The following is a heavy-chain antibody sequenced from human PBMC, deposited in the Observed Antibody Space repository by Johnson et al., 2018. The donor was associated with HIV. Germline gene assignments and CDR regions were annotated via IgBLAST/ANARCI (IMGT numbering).Heavy chain of an antibody. CDR1: GFTFSSYA. V-gene: IGHV3-30-3*01. D-gene: IGHD5/OR15-5a*01. CDR3: ARDVYAGAHEN. Sequence: QVLLVESGGGVVQPGRSLRLSCAASGFTFSSYAMHWVRQAPGKGLEWVAVISYDGSNKYYADSVKGRFTISRDNAKNSLYLQMNSLRAEDTAVYYCARDVYAGAHENWGQGTRVTVSS. CDR2: ISYDGSNK. J-gene: IGHJ3*01.